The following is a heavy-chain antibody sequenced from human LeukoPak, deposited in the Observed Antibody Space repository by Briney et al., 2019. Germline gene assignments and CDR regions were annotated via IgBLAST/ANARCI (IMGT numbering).Heavy chain of an antibody. Sequence: GASVKASCKASGYTFTGYYMHWVRQAPGQGLEWMGWINPNSGGTNYAQKFQGRVTMTRDTSISTAYMELSRLRSDDTAVYYCAIHPRTSIAAAGTRVSYWGQGTLVTVSS. CDR2: INPNSGGT. D-gene: IGHD6-13*01. CDR1: GYTFTGYY. CDR3: AIHPRTSIAAAGTRVSY. J-gene: IGHJ4*02. V-gene: IGHV1-2*02.